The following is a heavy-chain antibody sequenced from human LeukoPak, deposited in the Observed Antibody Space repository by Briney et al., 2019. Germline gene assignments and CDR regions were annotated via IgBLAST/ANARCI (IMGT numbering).Heavy chain of an antibody. D-gene: IGHD3-3*01. J-gene: IGHJ6*02. CDR1: GYTLTELS. V-gene: IGHV1-24*01. CDR2: FDPEDGET. CDR3: ATVYDFWSGLGRGAHHYGMDV. Sequence: ASVKVSCKVSGYTLTELSMHWVRQAPGKGLEWMGGFDPEDGETIYAQKFQGRVTMTEDTSADTAYMELSSLRSEDTAVYYCATVYDFWSGLGRGAHHYGMDVWGQGTTVTVSS.